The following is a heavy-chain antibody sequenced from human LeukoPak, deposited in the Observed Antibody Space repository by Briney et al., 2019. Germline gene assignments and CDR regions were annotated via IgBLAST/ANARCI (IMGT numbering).Heavy chain of an antibody. Sequence: SVKVSCKASGGTFSSYTISWVRQAPGQGLEWMGRIIPILGIANYARKFQGRVTITADKSTSTAYMELSSLRSEDTAVYYCARSLGATHEAFDIWGQGTMVTVSS. CDR1: GGTFSSYT. CDR2: IIPILGIA. D-gene: IGHD1-26*01. J-gene: IGHJ3*02. CDR3: ARSLGATHEAFDI. V-gene: IGHV1-69*02.